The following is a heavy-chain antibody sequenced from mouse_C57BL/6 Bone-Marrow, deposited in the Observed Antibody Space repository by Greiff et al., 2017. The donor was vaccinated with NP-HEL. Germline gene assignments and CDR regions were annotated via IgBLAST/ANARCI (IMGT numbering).Heavy chain of an antibody. CDR1: GYTFTSYW. CDR3: TMPRYYYGSSYDYFDY. V-gene: IGHV1-5*01. J-gene: IGHJ2*01. CDR2: IYPGNSDT. D-gene: IGHD1-1*01. Sequence: VQLKQSGTVLARPGASVKMSCKTSGYTFTSYWMHWVKQRPGQGLEWIGAIYPGNSDTSYNQKFKGKAKLTAVTSASTAYMELSSLTNEDSAVYYCTMPRYYYGSSYDYFDYWGQGTTLTVSS.